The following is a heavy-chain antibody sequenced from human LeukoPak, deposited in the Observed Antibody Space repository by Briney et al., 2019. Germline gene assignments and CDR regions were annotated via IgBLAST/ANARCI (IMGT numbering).Heavy chain of an antibody. D-gene: IGHD3-10*01. J-gene: IGHJ5*02. CDR3: AREWSGLDLAKFDP. Sequence: GASVKVSCTASGCTFSSYAMSWVRQAPGKGLEWMGWISAYNGNTNYAQKLKGRVTMTTDTSTSTAYMELRSLRSDDTAVYYCAREWSGLDLAKFDPWGQGTLGTVSS. CDR1: GCTFSSYA. CDR2: ISAYNGNT. V-gene: IGHV1-18*01.